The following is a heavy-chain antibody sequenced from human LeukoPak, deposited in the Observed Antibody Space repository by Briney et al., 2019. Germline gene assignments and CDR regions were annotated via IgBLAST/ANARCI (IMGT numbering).Heavy chain of an antibody. Sequence: PGRSLRLSCAASGFTFSSYAMHWVRQAPGKGLEWAAVISYDGSNKYYADSVKGRFTISRDNSKNTLYLQMNSLRAEDTAVYYCARDPGYSSSSFFDYWGQGTLVTVSS. V-gene: IGHV3-30-3*01. CDR2: ISYDGSNK. J-gene: IGHJ4*02. CDR1: GFTFSSYA. CDR3: ARDPGYSSSSFFDY. D-gene: IGHD6-6*01.